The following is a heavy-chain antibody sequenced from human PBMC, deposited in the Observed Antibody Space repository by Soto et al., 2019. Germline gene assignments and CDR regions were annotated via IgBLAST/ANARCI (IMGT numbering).Heavy chain of an antibody. CDR2: ISGSGGST. V-gene: IGHV3-23*01. Sequence: GGSLRLSCAASGFTFSSYAMSWVRQAPGKGLEWVSAISGSGGSTYYADSVKGRFTISRDNSKNTLYLQMNSLRAEDTAVYYCAKVVKDLSGWYSTTYYFDYWGQGTLVTVSS. D-gene: IGHD6-19*01. CDR3: AKVVKDLSGWYSTTYYFDY. J-gene: IGHJ4*02. CDR1: GFTFSSYA.